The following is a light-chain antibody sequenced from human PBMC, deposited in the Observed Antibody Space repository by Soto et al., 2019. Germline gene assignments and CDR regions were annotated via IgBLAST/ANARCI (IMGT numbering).Light chain of an antibody. CDR1: SSDLGGYNY. CDR2: DVS. J-gene: IGLJ3*02. CDR3: SSYTSSSTWV. V-gene: IGLV2-14*01. Sequence: QSALTQPASVSGFPGPSITFSCTGTSSDLGGYNYVSWYQQHPGKAPKVMIYDVSNRPSGVSNRVSGSKSGNTASLTISGLQAEDEADYYCSSYTSSSTWVFGGGTKLTVL.